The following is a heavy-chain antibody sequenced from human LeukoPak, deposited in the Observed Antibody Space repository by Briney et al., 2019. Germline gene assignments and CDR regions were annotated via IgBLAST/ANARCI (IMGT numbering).Heavy chain of an antibody. J-gene: IGHJ4*02. CDR1: GFTFSTYW. CDR3: ARDSVEYSSSSTLGY. D-gene: IGHD6-6*01. V-gene: IGHV3-74*01. Sequence: GGSLRLSCAASGFTFSTYWMHWVRQAPGKGLVWVSRINSDGSSTSYAGSVKGRFTISRDNAKNTLYLQMNSLRAEDTAVYYCARDSVEYSSSSTLGYWGQGTLVTVSS. CDR2: INSDGSST.